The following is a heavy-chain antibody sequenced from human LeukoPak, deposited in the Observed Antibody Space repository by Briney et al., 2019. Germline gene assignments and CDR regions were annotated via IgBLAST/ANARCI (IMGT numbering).Heavy chain of an antibody. CDR3: ARSGYCSSTSCVTDAFDI. Sequence: SETLSLTCTVSGGSISSYYWSWIRQPPGKGLEWIGYIYYSGSTNYNPSLKGRVTISVDTSKNQFSLKLSSVTAADTAVYYCARSGYCSSTSCVTDAFDIWGQGTMVTVSS. CDR1: GGSISSYY. D-gene: IGHD2-2*01. J-gene: IGHJ3*02. V-gene: IGHV4-59*01. CDR2: IYYSGST.